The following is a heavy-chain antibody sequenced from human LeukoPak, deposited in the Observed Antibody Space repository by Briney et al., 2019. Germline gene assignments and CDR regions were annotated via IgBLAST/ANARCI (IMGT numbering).Heavy chain of an antibody. V-gene: IGHV3-48*04. CDR3: AKDGKNYFDY. Sequence: PGGSLRLSCAASGFTFSSNGMNWVRQAPGKGLEWVSYISATGGTIYYADSVKGRFTISRDNSKNSLSLQMNSLRAEDTALYYCAKDGKNYFDYWGQGTLVTVSS. CDR1: GFTFSSNG. J-gene: IGHJ4*02. D-gene: IGHD1-26*01. CDR2: ISATGGTI.